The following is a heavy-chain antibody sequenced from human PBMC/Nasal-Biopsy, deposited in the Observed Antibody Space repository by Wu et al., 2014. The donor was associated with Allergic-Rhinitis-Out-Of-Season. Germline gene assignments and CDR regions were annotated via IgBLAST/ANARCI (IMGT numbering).Heavy chain of an antibody. J-gene: IGHJ3*02. CDR2: TLYSGTT. CDR1: GGSISSGDHY. CDR3: ARDMRVGSGWRDAFDI. V-gene: IGHV4-30-4*01. D-gene: IGHD6-19*01. Sequence: TLSLTCTVSGGSISSGDHYWSWIRQPPGKGLENIVYTLYSGTTYYNPSLKSRVTISVDSSKNQFSLRLSSVTAADTAVYFCARDMRVGSGWRDAFDIWGQGTVVTVSS.